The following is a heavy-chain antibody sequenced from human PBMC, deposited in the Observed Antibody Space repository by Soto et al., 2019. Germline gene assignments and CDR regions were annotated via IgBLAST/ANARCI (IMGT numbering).Heavy chain of an antibody. CDR3: ARVTVGDYDILTATIFDY. J-gene: IGHJ4*02. CDR1: GGSISSYY. D-gene: IGHD3-9*01. V-gene: IGHV4-59*01. CDR2: IYYSGST. Sequence: PSETLSLTCTGSGGSISSYYWSWIRQPPGKGLEWIGYIYYSGSTNYNPSLKSRVTISVDTSKNQFSLKLSSVTAADTAVYYCARVTVGDYDILTATIFDYWGQGTLVTVSS.